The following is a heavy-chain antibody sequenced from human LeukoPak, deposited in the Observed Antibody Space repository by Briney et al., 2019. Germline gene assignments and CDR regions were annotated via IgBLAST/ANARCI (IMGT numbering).Heavy chain of an antibody. CDR1: GDSISRSLYY. D-gene: IGHD3-10*01. CDR2: IYYSGST. Sequence: PSETLSLTCTVSGDSISRSLYYWGWMRQPPGKELEWIGYIYYSGSTNYNPSLKSRVTISVDTSKNQFSLKLSSVTAADTAVYYCARDRDLENWFDPWGQGTLVTVSS. J-gene: IGHJ5*02. V-gene: IGHV4-61*01. CDR3: ARDRDLENWFDP.